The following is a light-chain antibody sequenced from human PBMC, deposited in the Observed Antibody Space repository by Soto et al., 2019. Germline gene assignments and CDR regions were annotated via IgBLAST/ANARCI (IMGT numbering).Light chain of an antibody. CDR1: HILVNSNGYNY. CDR2: LAS. Sequence: DIVLTQSPLSLPVTPGEPASISCRSSHILVNSNGYNYLDPELETPGQSPQVLIYLASNRASGVPDRFSGSGSGTDFTLNISSVEAEDVVVYYCSHGPTPPLTFGGGTKVEIK. CDR3: SHGPTPPLT. J-gene: IGKJ4*02. V-gene: IGKV2-28*01.